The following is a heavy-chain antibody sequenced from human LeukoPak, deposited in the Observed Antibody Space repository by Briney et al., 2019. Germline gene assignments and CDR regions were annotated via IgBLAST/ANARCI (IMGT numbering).Heavy chain of an antibody. Sequence: SETLSLTCTVSGGSISSGSYYWSWIRQPAGKGLEWIGRIYTSGSTNYNPSLKSRVTISVDTSKNQFSLKLSSVTAADTAVYYCARDYDPDSGFDYWGQGTLVTVSS. CDR2: IYTSGST. CDR1: GGSISSGSYY. V-gene: IGHV4-61*02. CDR3: ARDYDPDSGFDY. D-gene: IGHD3-3*01. J-gene: IGHJ4*02.